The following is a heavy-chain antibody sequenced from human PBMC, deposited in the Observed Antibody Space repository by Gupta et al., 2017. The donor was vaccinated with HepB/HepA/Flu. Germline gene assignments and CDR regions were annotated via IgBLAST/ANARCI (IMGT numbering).Heavy chain of an antibody. V-gene: IGHV3-33*01. CDR1: GFTFSSYG. D-gene: IGHD6-6*01. CDR3: ARGPREEQLVNFDY. J-gene: IGHJ4*02. Sequence: QVQLVESGGGVVQPGRSLRLSCAASGFTFSSYGMHWVRQAPGKGLEWVAVIWYDGSNKYYADSVKGRFTISRDNSKNTLYLQMNSLRAEDTAVYYCARGPREEQLVNFDYWGQGTLVTVSS. CDR2: IWYDGSNK.